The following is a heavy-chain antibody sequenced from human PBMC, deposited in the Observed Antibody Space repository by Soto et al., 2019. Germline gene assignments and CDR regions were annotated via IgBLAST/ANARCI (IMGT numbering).Heavy chain of an antibody. CDR3: ARDIDWYSNSSCFDN. V-gene: IGHV3-33*01. J-gene: IGHJ4*02. CDR2: IWYDGSNK. Sequence: QVQLVESGGGVVQPGRSLRLSCAASGFTFSSYGMHWVRQAPGKGLEWVAVIWYDGSNKHYADPVKGRFTISRDNSKNTLSMQMNSLRAEDKAIYYCARDIDWYSNSSCFDNWGQGTLVTVSS. CDR1: GFTFSSYG. D-gene: IGHD1-26*01.